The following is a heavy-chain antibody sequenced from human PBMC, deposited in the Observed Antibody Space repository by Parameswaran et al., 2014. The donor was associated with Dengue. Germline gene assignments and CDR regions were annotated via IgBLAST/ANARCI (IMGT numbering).Heavy chain of an antibody. D-gene: IGHD1-14*01. CDR3: ARTGGEPHPGN. J-gene: IGHJ4*02. V-gene: IGHV4-31*02. Sequence: WIRQPPGKGLEWIGYIYYSGSTYYNPSLKSRVTISVDTSKNQFSLKLSSVTAADTAVYYCARTGGEPHPGNWGQGTLVTVSS. CDR2: IYYSGST.